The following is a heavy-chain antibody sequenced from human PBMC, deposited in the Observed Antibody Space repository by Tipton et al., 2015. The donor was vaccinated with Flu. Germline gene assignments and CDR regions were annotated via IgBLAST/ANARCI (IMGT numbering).Heavy chain of an antibody. Sequence: QLVQSGSELKKPGASVKVSCKASGYTFTSYAMNWVRQAPGQGLEWMGWINTTTGTPTYAQGFTGRFVFSLDTSVSTAYLQISSLKGEDTAVYYCARDLEGIAVAGTRLYYWGQGTLVPVSS. V-gene: IGHV7-4-1*02. CDR3: ARDLEGIAVAGTRLYY. CDR1: GYTFTSYA. J-gene: IGHJ4*02. CDR2: INTTTGTP. D-gene: IGHD6-19*01.